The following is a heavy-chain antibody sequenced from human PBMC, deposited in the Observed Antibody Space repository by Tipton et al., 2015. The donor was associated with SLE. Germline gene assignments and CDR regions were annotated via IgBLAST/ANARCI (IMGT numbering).Heavy chain of an antibody. Sequence: SLRLSCAASGFTFSSYSMNWVRQAPGKGLEWVSYIRSSSTAIYYADSAKGRFTISRDNARNSLYLQMNSLRAEDTAVYYCVREKFQEPDFWGQGTLVTVSS. CDR1: GFTFSSYS. D-gene: IGHD1-26*01. J-gene: IGHJ4*02. CDR2: IRSSSTAI. CDR3: VREKFQEPDF. V-gene: IGHV3-48*01.